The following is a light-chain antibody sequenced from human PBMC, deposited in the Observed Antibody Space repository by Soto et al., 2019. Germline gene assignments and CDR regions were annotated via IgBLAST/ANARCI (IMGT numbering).Light chain of an antibody. Sequence: GGRVTITCRASQNIRNYLNWYQQKPGKAPKLLIYMAFTLQSGVPSRFSGSGSGTDFTLTISSLQPEDFASYYCQQSYSAPITFGQGTRLEIK. CDR3: QQSYSAPIT. V-gene: IGKV1-39*01. J-gene: IGKJ5*01. CDR1: QNIRNY. CDR2: MAF.